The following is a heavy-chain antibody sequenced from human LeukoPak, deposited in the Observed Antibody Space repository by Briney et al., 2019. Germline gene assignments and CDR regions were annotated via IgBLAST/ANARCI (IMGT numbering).Heavy chain of an antibody. CDR1: GGSISSSNW. J-gene: IGHJ6*02. D-gene: IGHD6-13*01. CDR2: IYHSGST. Sequence: SETLSLTCAVSGGSISSSNWWSWVRQPPGKGLEWIGEIYHSGSTNYHPSLKSRVTISVAKSKNHFSLKLSSVTAADTAVYYCARDLAAAAGTHHYYYYGMDVWGQGTTVTVSS. CDR3: ARDLAAAAGTHHYYYYGMDV. V-gene: IGHV4-4*02.